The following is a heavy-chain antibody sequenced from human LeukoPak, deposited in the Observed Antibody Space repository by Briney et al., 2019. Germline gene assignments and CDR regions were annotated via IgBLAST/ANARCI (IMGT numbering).Heavy chain of an antibody. J-gene: IGHJ4*02. CDR1: GFTFSSYS. CDR2: ISSSSSTI. D-gene: IGHD6-19*01. Sequence: GGSLRLSCAASGFTFSSYSMNWVRQAPGKGLEWVSYISSSSSTIYYADSVKGRFTISRDNAKNSLYLQMNSLRAEDTAVYYCARERGVAVAEFDYWGQGTLVTVSS. CDR3: ARERGVAVAEFDY. V-gene: IGHV3-48*04.